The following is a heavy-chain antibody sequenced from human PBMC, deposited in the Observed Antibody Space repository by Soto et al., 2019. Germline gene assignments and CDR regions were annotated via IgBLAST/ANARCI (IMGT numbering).Heavy chain of an antibody. CDR2: ISGSGGST. CDR3: AKDLDRYYYGSGSYHYYFDY. D-gene: IGHD3-10*01. CDR1: GFTFSSYA. Sequence: EVQLLESGGGLVQPGGSLRLSCAASGFTFSSYAMSWVRQAPGKGLEWVSAISGSGGSTYYADSVKGRFTISRDNSKNTLYLQRNSLRAEDTAVYYCAKDLDRYYYGSGSYHYYFDYWGQGALVTVSS. J-gene: IGHJ4*02. V-gene: IGHV3-23*01.